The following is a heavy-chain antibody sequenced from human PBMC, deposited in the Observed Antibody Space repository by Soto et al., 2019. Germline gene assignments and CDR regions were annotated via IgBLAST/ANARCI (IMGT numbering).Heavy chain of an antibody. CDR2: ISDSGST. V-gene: IGHV3-23*01. D-gene: IGHD2-15*01. Sequence: EVQLLESGGGLVLPGGSRRLSCAASGFTFSSYAMSWVRQAPGKGLEWVSTISDSGSTYYADSVKGRFTISRDISKNTLYVQMSSLRAEDTAVYYCAKGGEGYCSGTSCLYHMDAWGKGTTVTVSS. CDR3: AKGGEGYCSGTSCLYHMDA. CDR1: GFTFSSYA. J-gene: IGHJ6*03.